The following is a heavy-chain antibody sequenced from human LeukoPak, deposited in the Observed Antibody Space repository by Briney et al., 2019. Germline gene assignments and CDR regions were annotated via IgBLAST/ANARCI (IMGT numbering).Heavy chain of an antibody. J-gene: IGHJ5*02. CDR2: IEPNGGGT. Sequence: GASVKVSCKASGYTFSDKYMHWVRQAPGQGHEWMGWIEPNGGGTNYAQKFQGRVTMTRDTSISTAYMELSRLRSDDTAVYYCARSKAPITMTRAWFDPWGQGTLVTVSS. V-gene: IGHV1-2*02. CDR1: GYTFSDKY. CDR3: ARSKAPITMTRAWFDP. D-gene: IGHD3-22*01.